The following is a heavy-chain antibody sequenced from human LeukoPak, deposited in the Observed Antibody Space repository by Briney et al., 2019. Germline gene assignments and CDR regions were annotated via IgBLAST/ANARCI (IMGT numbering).Heavy chain of an antibody. J-gene: IGHJ3*02. Sequence: SETLSLTCTVSGGSISSSSYYWGWIRQPPGKGLEWIGSIYYSGSTYYNPSLKSRVTISVDTSKNQFSLKLSSVTAADTAVYYCARGAGKLRYFDWLPMDAFDIWGQGTMVTVSS. CDR1: GGSISSSSYY. CDR3: ARGAGKLRYFDWLPMDAFDI. D-gene: IGHD3-9*01. CDR2: IYYSGST. V-gene: IGHV4-39*07.